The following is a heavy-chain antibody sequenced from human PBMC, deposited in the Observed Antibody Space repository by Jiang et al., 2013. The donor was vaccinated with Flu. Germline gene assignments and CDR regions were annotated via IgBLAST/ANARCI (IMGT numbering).Heavy chain of an antibody. D-gene: IGHD3-16*02. CDR2: LYYIGSP. J-gene: IGHJ4*02. Sequence: GPGLVKPSETLSLTCAVSGGSISTNSYYWGWIRQSPGKGLEWIGSLYYIGSPYYSPSLRSRVTISADTSKNQFSLKLTSVTAADTAVYLCARSLEIWGSFRPWGLGTQVTVSS. V-gene: IGHV4-39*01. CDR1: GGSISTNSYY. CDR3: ARSLEIWGSFRP.